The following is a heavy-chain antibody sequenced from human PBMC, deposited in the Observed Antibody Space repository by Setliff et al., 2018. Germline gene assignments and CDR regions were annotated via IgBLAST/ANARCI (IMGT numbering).Heavy chain of an antibody. J-gene: IGHJ4*02. V-gene: IGHV4-34*08. CDR3: AICRYQVPYNY. CDR1: GGTFSGYY. Sequence: SETLSLTCATYGGTFSGYYWSWIRQPPGKGLEWIGEINHSGSTNYNPSLKSRVTISVDTSKNQFSLRLSSVTAADTAVYYCAICRYQVPYNYWGQGSLVTVSS. D-gene: IGHD2-2*01. CDR2: INHSGST.